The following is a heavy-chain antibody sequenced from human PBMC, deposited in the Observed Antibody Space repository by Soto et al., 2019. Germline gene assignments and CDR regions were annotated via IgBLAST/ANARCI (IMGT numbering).Heavy chain of an antibody. CDR2: IYYSGST. Sequence: QVQLQESGPGLVKPSQTLSLTCTVSGGSISSGGYYWSWIRQHPGKGLEWIGYIYYSGSTYYNPSLKSRVTISVDTSKNQFSLKLSSVTAADTAVYYCARTLSGSSTGTRDAFDIWGQGTMVTVSS. CDR3: ARTLSGSSTGTRDAFDI. D-gene: IGHD1-26*01. CDR1: GGSISSGGYY. J-gene: IGHJ3*02. V-gene: IGHV4-31*03.